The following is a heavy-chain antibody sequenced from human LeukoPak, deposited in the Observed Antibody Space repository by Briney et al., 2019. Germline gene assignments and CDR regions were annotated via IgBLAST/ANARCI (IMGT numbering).Heavy chain of an antibody. CDR1: GFTFSSYA. J-gene: IGHJ4*02. CDR3: AKDPLSWNYLGFDY. Sequence: PGGSLRLSCAASGFTFSSYAMSWVRQAPGKGLEWVSAISGSGGSTYYADSVKGRFAISRDNSKNTLYLQMNSLRAEDTAVYYCAKDPLSWNYLGFDYWGQGTLVTVSS. D-gene: IGHD1-7*01. CDR2: ISGSGGST. V-gene: IGHV3-23*01.